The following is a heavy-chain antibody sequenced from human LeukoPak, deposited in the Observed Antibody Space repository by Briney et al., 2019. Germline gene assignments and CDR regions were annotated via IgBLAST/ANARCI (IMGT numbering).Heavy chain of an antibody. CDR1: GFTVSSYA. J-gene: IGHJ4*02. V-gene: IGHV3-30-3*01. CDR3: ARGDSVRGVNYFDY. CDR2: ISYDGSNK. Sequence: PGGSLRLSCAASGFTVSSYAMHWVRQAPGKGLEWVAVISYDGSNKYYADSVKGRFTISRDNSKNTLYLQMNSLSAEDTAVYYCARGDSVRGVNYFDYWGQGTLVTVSS. D-gene: IGHD3-10*01.